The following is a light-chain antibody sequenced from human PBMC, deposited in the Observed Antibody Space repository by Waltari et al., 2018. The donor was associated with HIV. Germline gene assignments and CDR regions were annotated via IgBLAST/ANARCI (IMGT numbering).Light chain of an antibody. CDR3: QQYNNWPPWT. CDR2: YAS. J-gene: IGKJ1*01. Sequence: EIVMTQSPATLSVSPGERATLSCRASQSVGSNLVWYRQKPGQAPRLLIYYASTRATGIPARFSGNGSVTEFTLTISSLLSEDFAVYYCQQYNNWPPWTFGQGTKVEIK. V-gene: IGKV3-15*01. CDR1: QSVGSN.